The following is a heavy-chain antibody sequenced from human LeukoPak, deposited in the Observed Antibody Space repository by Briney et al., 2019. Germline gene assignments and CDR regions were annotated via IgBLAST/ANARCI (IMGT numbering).Heavy chain of an antibody. CDR3: ARTERSAVAGY. D-gene: IGHD6-19*01. CDR2: IYYSGST. J-gene: IGHJ4*02. Sequence: SETLSLTCTVSGGSVSSGSYCWSWIRQPPGKGLEWIGYIYYSGSTNYNPSLKSRVTISVDTSKNQFSLKLSSVTAADTAVFYCARTERSAVAGYWGQGTLVTVSS. CDR1: GGSVSSGSYC. V-gene: IGHV4-61*01.